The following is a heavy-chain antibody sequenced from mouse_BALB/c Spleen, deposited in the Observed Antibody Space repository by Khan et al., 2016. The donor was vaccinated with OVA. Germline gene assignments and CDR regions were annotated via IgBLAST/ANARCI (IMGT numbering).Heavy chain of an antibody. Sequence: EVELVESGGDLVKPGGSLKLSCAASGFTFSTYGMSWVRQTPDKRLEWVATISSGGTYTYYPDSVKGRFTISRDNAKNTLYLHMSRLRSEGTAMYYCARHGVGVMDYWGQGTSVTVSS. CDR2: ISSGGTYT. J-gene: IGHJ4*01. V-gene: IGHV5-6*01. CDR1: GFTFSTYG. D-gene: IGHD1-1*01. CDR3: ARHGVGVMDY.